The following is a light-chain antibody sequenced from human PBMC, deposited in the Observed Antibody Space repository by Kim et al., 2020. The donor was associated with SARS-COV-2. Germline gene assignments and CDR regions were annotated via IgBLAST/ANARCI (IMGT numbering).Light chain of an antibody. Sequence: SPGERATLSCRASQSVSTDLAWYQQKPGQAPRLLIYGASTRATGIPGRFSGSGSGTEFTLTISGLQSEDLAVYYCQHYKNWPQITFGQGTRLEIK. CDR2: GAS. CDR1: QSVSTD. CDR3: QHYKNWPQIT. V-gene: IGKV3D-15*01. J-gene: IGKJ5*01.